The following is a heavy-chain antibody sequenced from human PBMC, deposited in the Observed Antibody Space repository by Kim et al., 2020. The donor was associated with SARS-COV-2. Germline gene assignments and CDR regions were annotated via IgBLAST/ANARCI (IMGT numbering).Heavy chain of an antibody. CDR3: ARDADSGSYDRNRIFDY. V-gene: IGHV4-61*02. CDR1: GGSISSGSYY. Sequence: SETLSLTCTVSGGSISSGSYYWSWIRQPAGKGLEWIGRIYTSGSTNYNPSLKSRVTISVDTSKNQFSLKLSSVTAADTAVYYCARDADSGSYDRNRIFDYWGQGTLVTVSS. CDR2: IYTSGST. J-gene: IGHJ4*02. D-gene: IGHD1-26*01.